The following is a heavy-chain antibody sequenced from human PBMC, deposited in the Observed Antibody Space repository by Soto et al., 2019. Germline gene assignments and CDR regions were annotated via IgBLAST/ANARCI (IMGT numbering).Heavy chain of an antibody. V-gene: IGHV1-8*01. J-gene: IGHJ6*03. CDR3: ARAPPYYYYMDV. CDR2: MNPNSGNT. Sequence: ASVKVSCKASGYTFTSYDINWVRQATGQGLEWMGWMNPNSGNTGHAQKFQGRVTMTRNTSISTAYMELSSLRSEDTAVYYCARAPPYYYYMDVWGKGTTVTVSS. CDR1: GYTFTSYD.